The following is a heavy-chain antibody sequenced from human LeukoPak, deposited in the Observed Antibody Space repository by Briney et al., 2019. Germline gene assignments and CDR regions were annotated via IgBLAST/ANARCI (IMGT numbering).Heavy chain of an antibody. CDR3: ARETPLLYRSYGEPFGSYYYYGMDV. V-gene: IGHV1-18*01. CDR1: GYTFTSYG. J-gene: IGHJ6*02. Sequence: ASVKVSCKASGYTFTSYGISWVRQAPGQGLEWMGWISAYNGNTNYAQKLQGRVTMTTDTSTSTAYMELRSLKSDDTAVCYCARETPLLYRSYGEPFGSYYYYGMDVWGQGTTVTVSS. CDR2: ISAYNGNT. D-gene: IGHD2-2*02.